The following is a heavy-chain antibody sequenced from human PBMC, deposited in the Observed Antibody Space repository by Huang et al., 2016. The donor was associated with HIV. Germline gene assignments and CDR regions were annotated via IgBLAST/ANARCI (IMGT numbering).Heavy chain of an antibody. D-gene: IGHD3-22*01. CDR1: GGSFSGYY. CDR2: INHSGST. V-gene: IGHV4-34*01. J-gene: IGHJ4*02. Sequence: QVQLQQWGAGLLKPSETLSLTCAVYGGSFSGYYWSWIRQPPGKGLEWIGEINHSGSTNYNPSVKSRVTISVDTSKNQFSLKLSSVTAADTAVYYCARILMYYNSSGYGFDYWGQGTLVTVSS. CDR3: ARILMYYNSSGYGFDY.